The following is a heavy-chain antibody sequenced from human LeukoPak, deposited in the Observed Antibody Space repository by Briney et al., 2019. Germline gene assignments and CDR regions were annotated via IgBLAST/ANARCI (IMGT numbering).Heavy chain of an antibody. CDR1: GYTFTGYY. CDR3: TRMYDYGDLIPFDY. J-gene: IGHJ4*02. V-gene: IGHV1-2*02. D-gene: IGHD4-17*01. Sequence: ASVKASCKASGYTFTGYYIHWVRQAPGQGLEWMGWINPNNGGTDYAQKFQGRVMMTRDTSISTAYMELNSLRSDDTAVYYCTRMYDYGDLIPFDYWGQGTLVTVSS. CDR2: INPNNGGT.